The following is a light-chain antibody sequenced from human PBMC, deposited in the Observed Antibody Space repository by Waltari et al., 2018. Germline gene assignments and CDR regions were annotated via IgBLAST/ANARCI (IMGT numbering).Light chain of an antibody. CDR2: EVY. CDR3: CSYAGPATFVV. J-gene: IGLJ2*01. Sequence: QSALTQPASVSGSPGQSITISCTGMTGDVGRYNLASLYPQFPGSAPQLIIYEVYRRPSGISDRFSGSKSGNTASLTISGLRAEDEADYYCCSYAGPATFVVFGGGTKLTVL. V-gene: IGLV2-23*02. CDR1: TGDVGRYNL.